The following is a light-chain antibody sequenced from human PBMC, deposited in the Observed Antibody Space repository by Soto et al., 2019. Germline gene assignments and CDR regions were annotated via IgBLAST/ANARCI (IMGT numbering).Light chain of an antibody. CDR2: GAS. J-gene: IGKJ1*01. CDR1: QTISTN. V-gene: IGKV3-15*01. CDR3: QDYSDWPTWT. Sequence: EMVFTQSTRHPSLSPGEKATPPCLASQTISTNLAWYQQKPGQAPRLLIYGASTRAAGIPARFSGSGSGTEFTLIISSLQSEDFAVYYCQDYSDWPTWTFGQGTKVDIK.